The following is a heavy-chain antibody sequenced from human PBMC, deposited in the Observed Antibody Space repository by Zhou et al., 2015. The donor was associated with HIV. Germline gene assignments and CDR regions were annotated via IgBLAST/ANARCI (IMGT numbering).Heavy chain of an antibody. V-gene: IGHV1-69*01. CDR2: IIPIFGTT. CDR1: GGTFSNYG. D-gene: IGHD3-16*01. Sequence: QVQLVQSGPDVKKPGSSVKVSCKASGGTFSNYGISWVRQAPGQGLEWMGGIIPIFGTTNFAQKFQGRVTITADESTSTAYMELSSLRSEDTAVYYCARERGGGTRPDWRYFDLWGRGTLVIVSS. J-gene: IGHJ2*01. CDR3: ARERGGGTRPDWRYFDL.